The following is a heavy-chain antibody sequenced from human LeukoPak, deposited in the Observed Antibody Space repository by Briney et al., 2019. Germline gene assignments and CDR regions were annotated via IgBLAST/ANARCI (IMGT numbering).Heavy chain of an antibody. CDR1: GYTLTELS. CDR3: ARDSTPVPHYYYDSSGYHFDY. Sequence: ASVKVSCKVSGYTLTELSMHWVRQAPGKGLEWMGGFDPEDGETIYAQKFQGRVTMTEDTSTDTAYMELSSLRSEDTAVYYCARDSTPVPHYYYDSSGYHFDYWGQGTLVTVSS. V-gene: IGHV1-24*01. J-gene: IGHJ4*02. D-gene: IGHD3-22*01. CDR2: FDPEDGET.